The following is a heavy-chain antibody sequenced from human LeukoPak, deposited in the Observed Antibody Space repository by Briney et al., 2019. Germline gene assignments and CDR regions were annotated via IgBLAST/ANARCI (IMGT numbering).Heavy chain of an antibody. Sequence: GSLRLSCAASGFTFSSYAMSWVRQAPGKGLEWVSAISGSGGSTYYADSVKGRFTISRDNSKNTLYLQMNSLGAQDTAVYYCARPATGYCSSAGCHWDSWGQGTLVTVSS. D-gene: IGHD2-2*01. CDR2: ISGSGGST. CDR3: ARPATGYCSSAGCHWDS. J-gene: IGHJ4*02. V-gene: IGHV3-23*01. CDR1: GFTFSSYA.